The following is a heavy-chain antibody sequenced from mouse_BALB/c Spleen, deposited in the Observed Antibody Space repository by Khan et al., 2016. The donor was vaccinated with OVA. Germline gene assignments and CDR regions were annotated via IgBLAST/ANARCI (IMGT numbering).Heavy chain of an antibody. CDR3: ARGYWFVY. CDR2: ISTGGST. Sequence: EVELVESGGGLVTPGRSLKVSCAAPGFTFSNYAMSWVRQTPEKRLEWVASISTGGSTYYPDSVKGRFTISRDNARNILYLQVSSLRSEDTAMYYCARGYWFVYWGQGTLVTVSA. J-gene: IGHJ3*01. V-gene: IGHV5-6-5*01. CDR1: GFTFSNYA.